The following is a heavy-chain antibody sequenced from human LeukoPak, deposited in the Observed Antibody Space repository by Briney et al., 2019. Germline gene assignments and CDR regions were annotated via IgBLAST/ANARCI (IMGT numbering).Heavy chain of an antibody. Sequence: GGSLRLSCAASGFTVSSNYMSWVRQAPGKGLEWVSAISGSGGSTYYADSVKGRFTISRDNSKNTLYLQMNSLRAEDTAVYYCAKDGTGIPTYFDYWGQGTLVTVSS. V-gene: IGHV3-23*01. CDR3: AKDGTGIPTYFDY. CDR1: GFTVSSNY. J-gene: IGHJ4*02. CDR2: ISGSGGST.